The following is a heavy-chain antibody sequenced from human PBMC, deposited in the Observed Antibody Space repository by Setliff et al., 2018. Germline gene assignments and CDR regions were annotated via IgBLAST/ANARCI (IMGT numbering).Heavy chain of an antibody. CDR3: ARPYYDSRYAFDI. Sequence: SVKVSCKASGYTFTSYGISWVRQAPGQGLEWMGGIIPIFATANYPQKFQGRVTITTDESTRTAYMELSSLRSEDTAVYYCARPYYDSRYAFDIWGQGTMVTVSS. V-gene: IGHV1-69*05. CDR2: IIPIFATA. CDR1: GYTFTSYG. J-gene: IGHJ3*02. D-gene: IGHD3-22*01.